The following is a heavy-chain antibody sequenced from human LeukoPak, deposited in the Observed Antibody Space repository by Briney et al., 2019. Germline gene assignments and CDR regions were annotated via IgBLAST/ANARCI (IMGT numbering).Heavy chain of an antibody. CDR1: GGSISSYY. D-gene: IGHD6-13*01. J-gene: IGHJ6*04. CDR2: IYYSGST. V-gene: IGHV4-59*01. CDR3: ARLRGQQLAPDYYYYYGMDV. Sequence: PSETLSLTCTVSGGSISSYYWSWIRQPPGKGLEWIGYIYYSGSTNYNPSLKSRVTISVDTSKNQFSLKLSSVTAADTAVYYCARLRGQQLAPDYYYYYGMDVWSKGTTVTVSS.